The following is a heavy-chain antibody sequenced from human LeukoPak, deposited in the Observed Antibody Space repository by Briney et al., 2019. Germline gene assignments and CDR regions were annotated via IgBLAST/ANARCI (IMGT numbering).Heavy chain of an antibody. Sequence: GASVKVSLEACGYTLIDYYSYWVRQAPGQGLEWLGWLNPHSGGTNYAQKFQGRVTLTRDTSISTTYMELSTLTSDDTAIYYYARGYRIINRLEFSGQGTTVIVSS. V-gene: IGHV1-2*02. CDR1: GYTLIDYY. D-gene: IGHD2-2*02. CDR2: LNPHSGGT. J-gene: IGHJ6*02. CDR3: ARGYRIINRLEF.